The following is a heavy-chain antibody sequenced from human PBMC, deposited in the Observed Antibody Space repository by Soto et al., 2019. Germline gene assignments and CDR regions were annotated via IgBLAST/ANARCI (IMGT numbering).Heavy chain of an antibody. CDR3: AIHRDRNWFDT. V-gene: IGHV4-39*01. J-gene: IGHJ5*02. D-gene: IGHD3-16*02. Sequence: SETLSLTSIVSSFSIRSSRSYWGWIRQPPGNGLEWIGSIYYSGSTYYNPSLKSRVTISVDTSKNKFSLKLSSVTAADTAVFYCAIHRDRNWFDTCGQGTLVTVPS. CDR2: IYYSGST. CDR1: SFSIRSSRSY.